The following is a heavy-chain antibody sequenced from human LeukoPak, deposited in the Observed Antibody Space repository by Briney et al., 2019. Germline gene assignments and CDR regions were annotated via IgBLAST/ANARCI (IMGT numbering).Heavy chain of an antibody. CDR3: ARDETVAGSGSYQAYYYYGMDV. CDR1: GFTFSTYW. D-gene: IGHD3-10*01. Sequence: GGFLRLSCAASGFTFSTYWMSWVRQAPGKGLEWVANIKQDGSEIYYVDSVKGRFTISRDNAKNSPYLQMNSLRAEDTAVYYCARDETVAGSGSYQAYYYYGMDVWGQGTTVTVSS. CDR2: IKQDGSEI. J-gene: IGHJ6*02. V-gene: IGHV3-7*01.